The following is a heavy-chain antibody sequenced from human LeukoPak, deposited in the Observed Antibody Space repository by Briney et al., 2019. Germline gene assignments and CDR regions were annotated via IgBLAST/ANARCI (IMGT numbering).Heavy chain of an antibody. J-gene: IGHJ4*02. D-gene: IGHD1-26*01. CDR1: GGSMSSYY. CDR3: ARHDRGGSFLFDY. Sequence: SETLSLTCTVSGGSMSSYYCSWSRQPPGKGLEWIGYIYYSGSTNYNPSLKSRVTISVDTSKNQFSLNLSAVTAADTAVYYCARHDRGGSFLFDYWGQGTLVTVSS. V-gene: IGHV4-59*08. CDR2: IYYSGST.